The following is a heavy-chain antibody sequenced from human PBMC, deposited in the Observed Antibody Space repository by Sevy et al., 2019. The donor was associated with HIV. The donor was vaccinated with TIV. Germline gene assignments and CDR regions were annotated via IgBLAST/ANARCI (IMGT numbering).Heavy chain of an antibody. D-gene: IGHD2-15*01. CDR2: INPNSGGT. Sequence: ASVKVSCKASGYTFTGYYMHWVRQAPGQGLEWMGRINPNSGGTNYAQKFQGRVTMTRDTSIGTAYMELSRLRSDDTAVYYCARIGYCSGGSCYPGYYGMDVWGQGTTVTVSS. J-gene: IGHJ6*02. CDR1: GYTFTGYY. CDR3: ARIGYCSGGSCYPGYYGMDV. V-gene: IGHV1-2*06.